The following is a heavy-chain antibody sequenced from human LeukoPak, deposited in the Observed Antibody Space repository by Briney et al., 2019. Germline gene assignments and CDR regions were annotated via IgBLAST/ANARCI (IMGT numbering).Heavy chain of an antibody. CDR3: ARSHYYDSSGYHLIGFKY. V-gene: IGHV1-69*04. D-gene: IGHD3-22*01. CDR1: GDTFSDYA. J-gene: IGHJ4*02. CDR2: IIPILRLA. Sequence: SVKVSCKASGDTFSDYAISWVRQAPGPGLEWMGRIIPILRLANYAQKFQGRVTITADKSTSTVYMELSSLRSEDTAVYYCARSHYYDSSGYHLIGFKYWGQGTLVTVSS.